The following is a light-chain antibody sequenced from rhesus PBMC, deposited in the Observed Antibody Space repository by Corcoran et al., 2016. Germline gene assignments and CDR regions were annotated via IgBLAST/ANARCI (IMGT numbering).Light chain of an antibody. CDR1: QGISSW. CDR2: KAS. V-gene: IGKV1S6*01. Sequence: DIQMTQSPSSLSASVGDTVTITCRASQGISSWLAGYQHKPGKAPKTLIYKASTWQSGVPSRFSGSGSGTEFTLTLSSLQPEDFATYYCQRHDSVPLTFGGGTKVGIK. CDR3: QRHDSVPLT. J-gene: IGKJ4*01.